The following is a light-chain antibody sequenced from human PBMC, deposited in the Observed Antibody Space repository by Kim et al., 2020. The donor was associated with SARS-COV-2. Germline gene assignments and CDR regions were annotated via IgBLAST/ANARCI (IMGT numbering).Light chain of an antibody. V-gene: IGKV3-15*01. Sequence: VPPGERSPLSCRASQTISSRLAWYQKKPGQAPRLLIFDASTRATGVPDRFSGSGSETECTLTISSLQSEDIAVYYCQKYDNWALTFGGGTKVDIK. CDR3: QKYDNWALT. J-gene: IGKJ4*01. CDR2: DAS. CDR1: QTISSR.